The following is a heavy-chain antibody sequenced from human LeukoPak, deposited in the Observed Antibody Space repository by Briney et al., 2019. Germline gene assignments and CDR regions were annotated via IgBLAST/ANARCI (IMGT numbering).Heavy chain of an antibody. J-gene: IGHJ3*02. CDR2: LSSSGSTL. CDR3: ARDGAYYDYVWGSYRYTGAFDI. Sequence: GGSLRLSCAASGFTFSSYEMNWVRQAPGKGLEWVSYLSSSGSTLYYADSVKGRFTISRDNAKNSLYLQMNSLRAEDTAVYYCARDGAYYDYVWGSYRYTGAFDIWGQGTMVTVSS. V-gene: IGHV3-48*03. D-gene: IGHD3-16*02. CDR1: GFTFSSYE.